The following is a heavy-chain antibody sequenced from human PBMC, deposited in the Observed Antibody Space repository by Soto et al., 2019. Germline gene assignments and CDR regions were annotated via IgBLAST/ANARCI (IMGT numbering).Heavy chain of an antibody. CDR3: ERDYSRSSEVGTGGHYYYGMDV. D-gene: IGHD6-6*01. CDR2: ISSSGSTI. Sequence: GGSLRVSCAASGFTFSSYEMNWVRQAPGKWREWVSYISSSGSTIYYADSVKGRFTISRDNAKNSLYLQMNSLRAEDTAVYYCERDYSRSSEVGTGGHYYYGMDVWGQGTTVTVSS. J-gene: IGHJ6*02. CDR1: GFTFSSYE. V-gene: IGHV3-48*03.